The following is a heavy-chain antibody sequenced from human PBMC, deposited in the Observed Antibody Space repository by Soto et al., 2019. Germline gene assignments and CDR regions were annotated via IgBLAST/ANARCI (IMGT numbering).Heavy chain of an antibody. Sequence: GGSLRLSCAPSGFTFSSYWMHWVRQAPGKGLVGVSRINSDGSSTSYAVSVKGRFTISRDTAKNTLYVQMNSLRAEDTAVYYCARDTDGDSSGYFDYWGQGTLVTVSS. J-gene: IGHJ4*02. CDR2: INSDGSST. CDR3: ARDTDGDSSGYFDY. D-gene: IGHD3-22*01. CDR1: GFTFSSYW. V-gene: IGHV3-74*01.